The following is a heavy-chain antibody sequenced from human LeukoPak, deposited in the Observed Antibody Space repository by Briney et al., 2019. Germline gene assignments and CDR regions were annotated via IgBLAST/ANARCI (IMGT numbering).Heavy chain of an antibody. CDR2: IYYSGST. V-gene: IGHV4-39*01. D-gene: IGHD3-22*01. CDR3: ARLGFTYDSSGYYPEHFDY. J-gene: IGHJ4*02. Sequence: SETLSLTCTVSGGSISSSSYYWGWIRQPPGKGLEWIGSIYYSGSTYYNPSLKSRVTISVDTSKNQFSLKLSSVTAADTAVYYCARLGFTYDSSGYYPEHFDYWGQGTLVTVSS. CDR1: GGSISSSSYY.